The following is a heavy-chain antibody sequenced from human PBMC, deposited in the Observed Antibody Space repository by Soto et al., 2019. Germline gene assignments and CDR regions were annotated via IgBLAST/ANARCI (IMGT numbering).Heavy chain of an antibody. Sequence: RRLSCADSGFRFSSYSMSWVRQTPGKGLEWVAAITATGDRTYYADSVTGRFTISGDNSKKTHYLQMTSLRAEDTAMYYCATMNGYFEYWGQGTPVTVSS. J-gene: IGHJ4*02. CDR3: ATMNGYFEY. V-gene: IGHV3-23*01. CDR2: ITATGDRT. CDR1: GFRFSSYS. D-gene: IGHD3-22*01.